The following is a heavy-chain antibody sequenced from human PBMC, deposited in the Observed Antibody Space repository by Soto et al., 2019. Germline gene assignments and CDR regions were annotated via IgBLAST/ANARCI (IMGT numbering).Heavy chain of an antibody. J-gene: IGHJ4*02. CDR1: GGSISSGGYY. CDR3: AKVGGGGPVTAAIGRFDS. V-gene: IGHV4-31*03. CDR2: IYYSGST. D-gene: IGHD3-16*01. Sequence: SETLSLTCTVSGGSISSGGYYWSWIRQHPGKGLEWIGYIYYSGSTYYNPSLKSRVTISVDTSKNQFSLKLRSVTAADTAMYYCAKVGGGGPVTAAIGRFDSWGQGTQVTVSS.